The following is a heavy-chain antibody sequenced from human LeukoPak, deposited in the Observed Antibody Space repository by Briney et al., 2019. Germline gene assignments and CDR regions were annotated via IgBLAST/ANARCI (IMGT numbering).Heavy chain of an antibody. D-gene: IGHD1-20*01. J-gene: IGHJ5*02. Sequence: GGSLRLSCAASGFTFSSYAMSWVRRAPGKGLEWVSAISGSGGSTYYADSVKGRFTISRDNSKNTLYLQMNSLRAEDTAVYYCARVSTGVSGRWIDPWGQGTLVTVSS. CDR1: GFTFSSYA. V-gene: IGHV3-23*01. CDR3: ARVSTGVSGRWIDP. CDR2: ISGSGGST.